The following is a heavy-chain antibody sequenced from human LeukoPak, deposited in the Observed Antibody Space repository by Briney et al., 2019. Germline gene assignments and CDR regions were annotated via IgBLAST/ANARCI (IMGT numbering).Heavy chain of an antibody. Sequence: GGSLRLSCAASGFTFSSYWMNWVRQAPGKGLEWVANIKQDGSEKYYVDSVEGRFTLSRDNAKNSLYLQMNSLRAEDTAVYYCARRGYYYYYYMDVWGKGTTVTVSS. D-gene: IGHD3-10*01. J-gene: IGHJ6*03. CDR1: GFTFSSYW. CDR2: IKQDGSEK. CDR3: ARRGYYYYYYMDV. V-gene: IGHV3-7*01.